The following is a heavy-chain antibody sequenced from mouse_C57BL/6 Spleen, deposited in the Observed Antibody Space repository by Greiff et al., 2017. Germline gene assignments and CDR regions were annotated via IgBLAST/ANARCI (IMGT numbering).Heavy chain of an antibody. J-gene: IGHJ2*01. V-gene: IGHV1-55*01. CDR2: IYPGSGST. D-gene: IGHD1-1*01. CDR1: GYTFTSYW. Sequence: QVQLQQPGAELVKPGASVKMSCKASGYTFTSYWITWVKQRPGQGLEWIGDIYPGSGSTNYNEKFKSKATLTVDTSSSTAYMQLSSLTSEDSAVYYCARRGAHYYGSSYGLYYFDYWGQGTTLTVSS. CDR3: ARRGAHYYGSSYGLYYFDY.